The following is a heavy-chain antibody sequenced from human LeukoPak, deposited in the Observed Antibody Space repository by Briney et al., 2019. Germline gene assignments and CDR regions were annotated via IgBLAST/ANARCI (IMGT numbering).Heavy chain of an antibody. J-gene: IGHJ3*02. CDR1: GFTFSSYS. D-gene: IGHD2-2*01. CDR3: ARERVPAATLDAFDI. CDR2: ISSSSSYI. V-gene: IGHV3-21*01. Sequence: GGSLRLSCAASGFTFSSYSMNWVRQAPGKGLELVSSISSSSSYIYYADSVKGRFTISRDNAKNSLYLQMNSLRAEDTAVYYCARERVPAATLDAFDIWGQGTMVTVSS.